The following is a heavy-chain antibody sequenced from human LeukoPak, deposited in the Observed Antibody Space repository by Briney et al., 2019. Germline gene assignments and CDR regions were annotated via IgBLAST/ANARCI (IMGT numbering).Heavy chain of an antibody. CDR3: ARHVPAVAGSPIDY. CDR1: GGPISSYY. Sequence: SETLSLTCTVSGGPISSYYRSWIRQPPGKGLEWIGYIYYSGSTNYNPSLKSRVTISVDTSKKQLSPKLSSVTAADTAVYYCARHVPAVAGSPIDYWGQGTVVTVSS. J-gene: IGHJ4*02. D-gene: IGHD6-19*01. V-gene: IGHV4-59*08. CDR2: IYYSGST.